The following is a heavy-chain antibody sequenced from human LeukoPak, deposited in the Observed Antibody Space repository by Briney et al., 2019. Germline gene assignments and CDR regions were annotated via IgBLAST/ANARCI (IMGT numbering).Heavy chain of an antibody. CDR3: ARVGSGWFYYFDY. D-gene: IGHD6-19*01. Sequence: SQTLSLTCTVSGGSISSGGYYWSWIRQPPGKGLQWIGYIYHSGSTHYSPSLKSRVTISVDTSKNQFSLKLSSVTAADTAVYYCARVGSGWFYYFDYWGQGTLVTVSS. CDR1: GGSISSGGYY. J-gene: IGHJ4*02. CDR2: IYHSGST. V-gene: IGHV4-30-2*02.